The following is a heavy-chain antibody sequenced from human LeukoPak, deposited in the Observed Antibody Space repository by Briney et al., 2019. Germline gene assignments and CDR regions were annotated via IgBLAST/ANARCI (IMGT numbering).Heavy chain of an antibody. V-gene: IGHV3-48*03. CDR3: VRDRSTGLFDF. CDR2: IGTRGRVV. Sequence: PGRTLSPSRAPSVLTFASYDMNWVRQAPGKGLEWVSYIGTRGRVVHYADSVKGRFTISRDNAKNSLFLQMNVLRAEDTALYYCVRDRSTGLFDFWGQGTLVTVSS. D-gene: IGHD1-14*01. J-gene: IGHJ4*02. CDR1: VLTFASYD.